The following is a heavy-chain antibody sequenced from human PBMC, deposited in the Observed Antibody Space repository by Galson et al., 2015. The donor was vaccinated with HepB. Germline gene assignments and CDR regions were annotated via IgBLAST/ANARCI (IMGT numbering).Heavy chain of an antibody. V-gene: IGHV1-18*01. CDR3: ATAGCSGGSCYSVRFDWFDP. D-gene: IGHD2-15*01. Sequence: SVKVSCKASGYTFTSYGISWVRQAPGQGLEWMGWISAYNGNTNYAQKLQGRVTMTTDTSTSTAYMELSSLRSEDTAVYYCATAGCSGGSCYSVRFDWFDPWDQGTLVTVSS. CDR2: ISAYNGNT. J-gene: IGHJ5*02. CDR1: GYTFTSYG.